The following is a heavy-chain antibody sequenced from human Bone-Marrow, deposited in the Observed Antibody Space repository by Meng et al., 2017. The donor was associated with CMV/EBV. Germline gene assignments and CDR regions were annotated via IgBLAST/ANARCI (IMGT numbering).Heavy chain of an antibody. D-gene: IGHD3-22*01. V-gene: IGHV3-74*01. CDR3: ARLYDSSGYPNYFDY. Sequence: GGSLRLSCAASGFTFSSYWMHWVRQAPGKGLVWVSRISSDGSSTSYADSVKGRFTISRDNAKNSLYLQMNSLRAEDTAVYYCARLYDSSGYPNYFDYWGQGTLVTVSS. J-gene: IGHJ4*02. CDR1: GFTFSSYW. CDR2: ISSDGSST.